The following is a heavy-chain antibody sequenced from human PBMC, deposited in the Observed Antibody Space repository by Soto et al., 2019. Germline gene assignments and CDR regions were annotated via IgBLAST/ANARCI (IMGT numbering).Heavy chain of an antibody. J-gene: IGHJ4*02. Sequence: SETLSLTCAVSGGSFTSNNWWTWVRQPPGQGLEWIGEIYRTGSTNYNPSLKSRVTISLDKSENQFSLKVTSLTAADTAVYYCASRDPGTSVDYWGQGTPVTVSS. V-gene: IGHV4-4*02. CDR1: GGSFTSNNW. CDR2: IYRTGST. CDR3: ASRDPGTSVDY. D-gene: IGHD1-7*01.